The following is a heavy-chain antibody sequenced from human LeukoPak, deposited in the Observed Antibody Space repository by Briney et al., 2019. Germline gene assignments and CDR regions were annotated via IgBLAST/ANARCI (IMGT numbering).Heavy chain of an antibody. CDR3: AKDQWEYQRGNYFDY. CDR2: IIPIFGTA. Sequence: SVKVSCKASGGTFSSYAISWVRQAPGQGLEWMGGIIPIFGTANYAQKFQGRVTITADESTSTAYMELSSLRSEDTAVYYCAKDQWEYQRGNYFDYWGQGTLVTVSS. V-gene: IGHV1-69*13. CDR1: GGTFSSYA. J-gene: IGHJ4*02. D-gene: IGHD1-26*01.